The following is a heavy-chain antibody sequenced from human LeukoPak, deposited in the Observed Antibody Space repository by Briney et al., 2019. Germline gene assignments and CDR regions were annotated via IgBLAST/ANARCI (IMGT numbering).Heavy chain of an antibody. J-gene: IGHJ6*02. CDR2: IIPFLDIT. CDR3: ARDQRLIDPPPSVMNV. D-gene: IGHD3-16*01. V-gene: IGHV1-69*04. CDR1: GGTFDSYA. Sequence: ASVKVSCKASGGTFDSYALTWVRQAPGQALEWMGRIIPFLDITNYAQKFQGRVTITADKSTSTAYIELSSLSSEDTGVYYCARDQRLIDPPPSVMNVGGQGTTVTV.